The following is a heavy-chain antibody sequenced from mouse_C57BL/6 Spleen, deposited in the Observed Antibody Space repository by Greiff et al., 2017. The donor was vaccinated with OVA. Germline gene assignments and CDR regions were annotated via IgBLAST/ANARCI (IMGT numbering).Heavy chain of an antibody. V-gene: IGHV7-3*01. CDR1: GFTFTDYY. CDR2: IRNKANGYTT. J-gene: IGHJ2*01. Sequence: EVMLVESGGGLVQPGGSLSLSCAASGFTFTDYYMSWVRQPPGKALEWLGFIRNKANGYTTEYSASVKGRFTISRDNSQSILYLQMNALRAEDSATYYCARYGGALGRGLDYWGQGTTLTVSS. D-gene: IGHD4-1*01. CDR3: ARYGGALGRGLDY.